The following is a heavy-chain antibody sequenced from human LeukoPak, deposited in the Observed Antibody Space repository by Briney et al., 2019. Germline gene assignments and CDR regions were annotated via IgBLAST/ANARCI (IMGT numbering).Heavy chain of an antibody. D-gene: IGHD3-10*01. V-gene: IGHV3-30*02. Sequence: GGSLRLSCAASGFTFSSYGMHWVRQAPGKGLEWVAFIRYDGSNKYYADSVKGRFTISRDNSKNTLYLQMNSLRAEDTAVYYCAKAFADYYGSGSYYNYFDYWGQGTLVTVSS. CDR3: AKAFADYYGSGSYYNYFDY. CDR1: GFTFSSYG. CDR2: IRYDGSNK. J-gene: IGHJ4*02.